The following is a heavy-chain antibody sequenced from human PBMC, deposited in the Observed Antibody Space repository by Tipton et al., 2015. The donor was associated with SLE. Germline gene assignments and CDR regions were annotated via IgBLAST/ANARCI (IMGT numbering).Heavy chain of an antibody. CDR2: IRYDGSEE. V-gene: IGHV3-30*02. J-gene: IGHJ4*02. D-gene: IGHD6-19*01. CDR1: GFTFSTYW. Sequence: SLRLSCAASGFTFSTYWMVWVRQAPGKGLEWVAFIRYDGSEEYYADSVKGRFTISRDNSNNTLFLQMTSLRAEDTAVYYCAKDPYSYSSDWTGPFDIWGQGTLVTVSS. CDR3: AKDPYSYSSDWTGPFDI.